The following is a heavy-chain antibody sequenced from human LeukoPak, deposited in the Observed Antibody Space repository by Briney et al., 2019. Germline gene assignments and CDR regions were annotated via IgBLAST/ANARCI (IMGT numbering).Heavy chain of an antibody. D-gene: IGHD2-2*01. CDR2: INPNSGGT. V-gene: IGHV1-2*02. CDR3: ARDEGYYSSTSCYRYYYMDV. CDR1: GYTFTGYY. Sequence: ASVKVSCKASGYTFTGYYMHWVRQAPGQGLEWMGWINPNSGGTNYAQKFQGRVTMTRDTSISTAYMELSRLRSDDTAVYYCARDEGYYSSTSCYRYYYMDVWGKGTTVTVSS. J-gene: IGHJ6*03.